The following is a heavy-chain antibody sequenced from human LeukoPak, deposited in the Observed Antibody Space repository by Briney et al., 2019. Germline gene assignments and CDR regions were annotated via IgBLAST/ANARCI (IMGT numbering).Heavy chain of an antibody. D-gene: IGHD3-10*01. Sequence: ASVKVSCKTSGYTFTSYGISWVRQAPGQRLEWMGWINAGNGNTKYSQKFQGRVTITRDTSASTAYMELSSLRSEDTAVYYCARVGRGSGSYYPLNWFDPWGQGTLVTVSS. CDR2: INAGNGNT. V-gene: IGHV1-3*01. CDR3: ARVGRGSGSYYPLNWFDP. J-gene: IGHJ5*02. CDR1: GYTFTSYG.